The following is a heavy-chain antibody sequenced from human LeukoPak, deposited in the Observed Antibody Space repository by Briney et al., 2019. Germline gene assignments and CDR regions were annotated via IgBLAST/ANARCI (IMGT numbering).Heavy chain of an antibody. CDR3: ARSGVRYSSSWYLVY. CDR2: INHSGST. V-gene: IGHV4-34*01. J-gene: IGHJ4*02. CDR1: GGSFSGYY. Sequence: SETLSLTCAVYGGSFSGYYWSWIRQPPGKGPEWIGEINHSGSTNYNPSLKSRVTISVDTSKNQFSLKLSSVTAADTAVYYCARSGVRYSSSWYLVYWGQGTLVTVSS. D-gene: IGHD6-13*01.